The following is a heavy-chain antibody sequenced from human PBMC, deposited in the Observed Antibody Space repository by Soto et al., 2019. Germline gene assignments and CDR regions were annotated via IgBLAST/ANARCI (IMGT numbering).Heavy chain of an antibody. D-gene: IGHD5-18*01. Sequence: EVPLLESGGGLVQPGGSLRLSCAASGFTFSSYAMSWVRQAPGKGLEWVSGISGSGGSTYYADSVKGRFTISRDNSKNTLYLQTNSLRAEDTAVYYCAKERGYNYGYDAMDVWGKGPRSPSPQ. J-gene: IGHJ6*01. CDR3: AKERGYNYGYDAMDV. CDR2: ISGSGGST. V-gene: IGHV3-23*01. CDR1: GFTFSSYA.